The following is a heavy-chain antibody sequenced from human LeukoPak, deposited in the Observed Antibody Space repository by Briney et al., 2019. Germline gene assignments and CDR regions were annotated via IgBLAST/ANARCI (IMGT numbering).Heavy chain of an antibody. CDR2: SYFTGNP. D-gene: IGHD4-23*01. CDR3: AGLRSTVAWASFDY. J-gene: IGHJ4*02. CDR1: DSISSYY. Sequence: SETLSLTCIVSDSISSYYWTWIRQPPGKGLEWIGHSYFTGNPNYNPSLKSRVTISVDPPKNQFPLKLTSATAADTAVYYCAGLRSTVAWASFDYWGQGILATVSS. V-gene: IGHV4-59*08.